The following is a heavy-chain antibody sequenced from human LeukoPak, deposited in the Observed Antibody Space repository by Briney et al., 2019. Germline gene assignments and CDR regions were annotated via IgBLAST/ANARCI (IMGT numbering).Heavy chain of an antibody. CDR3: ARDQGAGI. CDR1: GFTFSSYS. V-gene: IGHV3-21*01. Sequence: GGSLRLSCAASGFTFSSYSMNWVRQAPGKGLEWVSSISGSSSNIYYADSLKGRFTISRDNAKNSLYLQMNSLKAEDTAVYYCARDQGAGIWGQGTMVTVSS. J-gene: IGHJ3*02. CDR2: ISGSSSNI.